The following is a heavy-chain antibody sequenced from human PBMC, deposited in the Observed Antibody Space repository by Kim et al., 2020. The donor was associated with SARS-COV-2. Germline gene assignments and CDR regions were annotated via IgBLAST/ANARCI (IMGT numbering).Heavy chain of an antibody. J-gene: IGHJ5*02. V-gene: IGHV3-21*01. D-gene: IGHD2-15*01. CDR1: GFTFSSYS. CDR3: ARSAVFYVEVGALNWFDP. Sequence: GGSLRLSCAASGFTFSSYSMNWVRQAPGKGLEWVASISSSSSYIYYADSVKGRFTISRDNAKNSLYLQMNSLRAEDTAVYYCARSAVFYVEVGALNWFDPWGHGTLVTVSS. CDR2: ISSSSSYI.